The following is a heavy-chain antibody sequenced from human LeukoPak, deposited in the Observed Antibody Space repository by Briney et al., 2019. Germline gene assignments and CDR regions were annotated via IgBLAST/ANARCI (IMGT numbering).Heavy chain of an antibody. Sequence: SETLSLTCTVSGGSISSGSYYWSWIRQPAGKGLEWIGRIYTSGSTNYNPSLKSRVTISVDTSKNQFSLKLSPVTAADTAVYYCARGSIYPWGAFDIWGQGTMVTVSS. CDR1: GGSISSGSYY. CDR2: IYTSGST. J-gene: IGHJ3*02. D-gene: IGHD7-27*01. V-gene: IGHV4-61*02. CDR3: ARGSIYPWGAFDI.